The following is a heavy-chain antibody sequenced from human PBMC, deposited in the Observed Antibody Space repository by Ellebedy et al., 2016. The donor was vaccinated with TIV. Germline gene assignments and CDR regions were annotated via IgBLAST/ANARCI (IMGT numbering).Heavy chain of an antibody. D-gene: IGHD2-2*01. Sequence: GGSLRLSXAASGFTFSSYSMNWVRQAPGKGLEWVSSISSSSSYIYYADSVKGRFTISRDNAKNSLYLQMNSLRAEDTAVYYCARVQVPAAMGAGVEYYFDYWGQGTLVTVSS. CDR2: ISSSSSYI. CDR1: GFTFSSYS. CDR3: ARVQVPAAMGAGVEYYFDY. V-gene: IGHV3-21*01. J-gene: IGHJ4*02.